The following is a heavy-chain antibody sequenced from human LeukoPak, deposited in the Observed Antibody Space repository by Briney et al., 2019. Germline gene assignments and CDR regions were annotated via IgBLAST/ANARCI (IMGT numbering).Heavy chain of an antibody. CDR3: ARRPLGYCSSTSCPTPYYFDY. CDR1: GGSFSGYY. D-gene: IGHD2-2*01. J-gene: IGHJ4*02. V-gene: IGHV4-34*01. CDR2: INHSGST. Sequence: SETLSLTCAVYGGSFSGYYWSWIRQPPGKGLEWIGEINHSGSTNYNPSLKSRVTISVDTSKNRFSLKLSSVTAADTAVYYCARRPLGYCSSTSCPTPYYFDYWGQGTLVTVSS.